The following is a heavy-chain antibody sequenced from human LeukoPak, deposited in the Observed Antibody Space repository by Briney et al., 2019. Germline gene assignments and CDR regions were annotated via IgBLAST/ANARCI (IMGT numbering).Heavy chain of an antibody. CDR1: GFTFSSYS. CDR3: ANEIRPNDY. D-gene: IGHD6-6*01. V-gene: IGHV3-23*01. J-gene: IGHJ4*02. Sequence: TGGSLRLSCAASGFTFSSYSMNWVRQAPGKGLEWVSSISISGDRTYYADSVKGRFTISRDNSKNTVYLQMNSLGAEDTAIYYCANEIRPNDYWGQGTLVTVSS. CDR2: ISISGDRT.